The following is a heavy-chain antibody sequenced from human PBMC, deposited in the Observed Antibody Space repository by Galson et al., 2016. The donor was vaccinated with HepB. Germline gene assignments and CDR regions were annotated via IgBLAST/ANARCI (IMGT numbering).Heavy chain of an antibody. Sequence: SVKVSCKVSGYTLTALSMHWVRQAPGKGLEWMGGFDPEDGETTYDKKFQGRVTMTEDTSTDIAYMELSSLRSEDTAIYYCATGGYCSGRSCSIDSWGQGTLVTVSS. V-gene: IGHV1-24*01. J-gene: IGHJ4*02. CDR2: FDPEDGET. D-gene: IGHD2-15*01. CDR3: ATGGYCSGRSCSIDS. CDR1: GYTLTALS.